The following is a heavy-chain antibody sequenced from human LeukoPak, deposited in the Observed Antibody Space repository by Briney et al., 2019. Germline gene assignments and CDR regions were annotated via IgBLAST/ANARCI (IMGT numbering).Heavy chain of an antibody. CDR1: GYTFTGYY. CDR3: ARASGIAAAGSYYFDY. Sequence: ASVKVSCKASGYTFTGYYMHWVRQAPGQGLEWMGWINPNSGGTNYAQKFQGRVTMTRDTSISTAYMELSRLRSDDTAVYYCARASGIAAAGSYYFDYWGQGTLVTVSS. CDR2: INPNSGGT. D-gene: IGHD6-13*01. V-gene: IGHV1-2*02. J-gene: IGHJ4*02.